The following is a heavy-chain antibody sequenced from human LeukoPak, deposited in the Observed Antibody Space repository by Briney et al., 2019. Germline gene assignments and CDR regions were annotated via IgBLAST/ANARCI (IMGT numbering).Heavy chain of an antibody. D-gene: IGHD1-26*01. CDR3: ARDDFSGSYCD. V-gene: IGHV3-74*01. J-gene: IGHJ4*02. Sequence: GGSLRLSCVASGFTFSTYWMHWVRQAPGKGLVWVSRIEGDGTDTSYADSVKGRFTISRDNTKNSLYLQMNSLRADDTAIYYCARDDFSGSYCDWGQGTLVTVSS. CDR1: GFTFSTYW. CDR2: IEGDGTDT.